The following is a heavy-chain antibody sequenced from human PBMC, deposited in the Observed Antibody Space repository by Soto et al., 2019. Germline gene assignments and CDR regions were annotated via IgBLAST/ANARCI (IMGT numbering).Heavy chain of an antibody. CDR2: IYFGGST. Sequence: SETLCLTCAVSGGSIISCDYSWNWIRQPPGKGLEWIGYIYFGGSTYYNPSLQSRVTMSVDRSRNQFSLKLNSVTAADTAVYYCARVPGPWGQGTLVTVSS. J-gene: IGHJ5*02. D-gene: IGHD2-2*01. CDR3: ARVPGP. V-gene: IGHV4-30-2*01. CDR1: GGSIISCDYS.